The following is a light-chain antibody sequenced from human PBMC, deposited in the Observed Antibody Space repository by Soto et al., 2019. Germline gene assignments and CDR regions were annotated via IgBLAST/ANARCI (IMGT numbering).Light chain of an antibody. CDR2: DVS. Sequence: QSVLTQPASVSGSPGQSITIPCTGTTSDVGGYNYVSWYQQHPGKAPKLMIYDVSTRPSGVSDRFSGSKSGNTASLTISGLQAEDEADYYCSSYTSASTVVFGGGTKLTVL. CDR1: TSDVGGYNY. V-gene: IGLV2-14*01. CDR3: SSYTSASTVV. J-gene: IGLJ3*02.